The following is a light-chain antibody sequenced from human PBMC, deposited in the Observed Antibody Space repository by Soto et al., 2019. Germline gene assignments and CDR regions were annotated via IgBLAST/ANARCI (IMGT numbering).Light chain of an antibody. J-gene: IGLJ1*01. Sequence: QSVLTQPPSVSGAPGQRVTISCTGSSSNIGAGYDVHWYQQLPGTAPKLLIYGNSNRPSGVPDRFSGSKSGTSASLAITGFQADDEADYYCLSYDSSLSGYVFGPGTKLTVL. CDR1: SSNIGAGYD. CDR2: GNS. CDR3: LSYDSSLSGYV. V-gene: IGLV1-40*01.